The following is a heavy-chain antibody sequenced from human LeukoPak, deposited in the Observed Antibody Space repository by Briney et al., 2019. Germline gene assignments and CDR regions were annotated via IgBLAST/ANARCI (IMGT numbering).Heavy chain of an antibody. V-gene: IGHV3-48*03. CDR3: AREGNSGYDLDYYYGMGV. D-gene: IGHD5-12*01. CDR1: GFTFSSYE. J-gene: IGHJ6*04. CDR2: ISSSGSTI. Sequence: PGGSLRLSCAASGFTFSSYEMNWVRQAPGKGREWVSYISSSGSTIYYADSVKGRFTISRDNAKNSLYLQMNSLRAEDTAVYYCAREGNSGYDLDYYYGMGVWGKGTTVTVSS.